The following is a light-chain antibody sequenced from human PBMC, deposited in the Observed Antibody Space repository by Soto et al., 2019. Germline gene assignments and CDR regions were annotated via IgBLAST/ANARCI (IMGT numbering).Light chain of an antibody. V-gene: IGLV4-69*01. CDR2: VNFRGAH. J-gene: IGLJ1*01. Sequence: QLVLTQLPSASASLGASVTLTCTVTGGHTNYAIAWHQQSPGKGPRYLMTVNFRGAHNKGAGIPDRFSGSSTGAERYLTISTLQPDDEAVYFCQTWGSDIHVFGPGTKVTVL. CDR3: QTWGSDIHV. CDR1: GGHTNYA.